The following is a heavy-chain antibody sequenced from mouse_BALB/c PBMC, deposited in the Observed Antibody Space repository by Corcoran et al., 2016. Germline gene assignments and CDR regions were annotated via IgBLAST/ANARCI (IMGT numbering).Heavy chain of an antibody. CDR1: GYSFTGYT. D-gene: IGHD2-4*01. J-gene: IGHJ3*01. V-gene: IGHV1-18*01. Sequence: EVQLQQSGPELVKPGASMKISCKASGYSFTGYTMNWVKQSHGKNLEWIGLINPYNGGSSYNQKFKCKATLTVDKSSSTAYMELLSLTSDDSAVYYCARGFNMITTAWCASWGQGTLVTVSA. CDR3: ARGFNMITTAWCAS. CDR2: INPYNGGS.